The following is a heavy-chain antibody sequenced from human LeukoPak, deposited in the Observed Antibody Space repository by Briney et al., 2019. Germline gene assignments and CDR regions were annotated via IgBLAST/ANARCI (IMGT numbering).Heavy chain of an antibody. Sequence: ASVKVSCKASGYTFTSYDINWVRQATGQGLEWMGWMNPNGGNTGYAQKFQGRVTMTRNTSISTAYMELSSLRSEDTAVYYCARCGYGNYYYYYMDVWGKGTTVTVSS. CDR2: MNPNGGNT. CDR1: GYTFTSYD. V-gene: IGHV1-8*01. J-gene: IGHJ6*03. CDR3: ARCGYGNYYYYYMDV. D-gene: IGHD3-22*01.